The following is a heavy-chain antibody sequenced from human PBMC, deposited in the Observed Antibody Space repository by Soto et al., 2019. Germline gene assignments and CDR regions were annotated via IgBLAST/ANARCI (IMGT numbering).Heavy chain of an antibody. CDR2: INPNSGGT. V-gene: IGHV1-2*02. J-gene: IGHJ6*02. CDR1: GYTFTDYY. CDR3: ARKLELRGSYYYYYDMDV. Sequence: GASVKVSFKASGYTFTDYYMHWVRQAPGQGLEWMGWINPNSGGTNYAQKFQGRVTMTRDTSISTAYMELSRLRSDDTAVYYCARKLELRGSYYYYYDMDVWGQGTTVTVSS. D-gene: IGHD1-7*01.